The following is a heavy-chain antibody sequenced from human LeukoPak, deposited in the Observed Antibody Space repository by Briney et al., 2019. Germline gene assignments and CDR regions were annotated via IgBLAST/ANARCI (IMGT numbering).Heavy chain of an antibody. CDR1: GGSISSYY. V-gene: IGHV4-59*01. CDR3: ARGYKYSSSWYDGSHYYYYGMDV. CDR2: IYYSGST. D-gene: IGHD6-13*01. Sequence: SETLSLTCTVPGGSISSYYWSWIRQPPGKGLEWIGYIYYSGSTNYNPSLKSRVTISVDTSKNQFSLKLSSVTAADTAVYYCARGYKYSSSWYDGSHYYYYGMDVWGQGTTVTVSS. J-gene: IGHJ6*02.